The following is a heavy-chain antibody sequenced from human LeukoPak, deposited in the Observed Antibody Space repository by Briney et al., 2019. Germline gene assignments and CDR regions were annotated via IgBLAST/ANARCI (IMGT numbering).Heavy chain of an antibody. CDR2: IYYSGST. Sequence: SETLSLTFTVSGGSISSSSYYWGWIRQPPGKGLEWIGSIYYSGSTYYNPSLKSRITISVDTSKNQFSLKLSSVTAADTAVYYCARLDDNSGYFHWGQGTLVTVSS. CDR1: GGSISSSSYY. V-gene: IGHV4-39*01. CDR3: ARLDDNSGYFH. D-gene: IGHD3-22*01. J-gene: IGHJ4*02.